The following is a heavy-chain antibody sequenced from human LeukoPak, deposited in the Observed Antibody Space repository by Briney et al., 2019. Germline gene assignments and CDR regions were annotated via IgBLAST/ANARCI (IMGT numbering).Heavy chain of an antibody. CDR1: GFTFSSYE. V-gene: IGHV3-48*03. J-gene: IGHJ4*02. CDR2: ISSSGSTI. D-gene: IGHD5-24*01. CDR3: ASLPPPGMATITGFDY. Sequence: GGSLRLSCAASGFTFSSYEMNWVRQAPGKGLRWVSYISSSGSTIYYADSVKGRFTISRDNAKNSLYLQMNSLRAEDTAVYYCASLPPPGMATITGFDYWGQGTLVTVSS.